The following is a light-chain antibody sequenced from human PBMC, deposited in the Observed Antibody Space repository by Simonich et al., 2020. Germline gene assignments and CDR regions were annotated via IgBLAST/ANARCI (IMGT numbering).Light chain of an antibody. Sequence: DIQMTQSPSTLSASVGNRVTITGRASQSISSWLAWYQQKPGKAPKLLIYKAYSLESGVPSRFSGSGSGTEFTLTISSLQPDDFATYYCQQYNSYPWTFGQGTKVEIK. CDR2: KAY. CDR3: QQYNSYPWT. J-gene: IGKJ1*01. CDR1: QSISSW. V-gene: IGKV1-5*03.